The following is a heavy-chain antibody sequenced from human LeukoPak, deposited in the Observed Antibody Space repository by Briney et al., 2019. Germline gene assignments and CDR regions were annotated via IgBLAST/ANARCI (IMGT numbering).Heavy chain of an antibody. Sequence: SETLSLTCAVYGGSFSGYYWSWIRQPPGKGLEWIGEINHSGSTNYNPSLKSRVTISVDTSKNQFSLKLSSVTAADTAVYYCVRGDIYYGSGSYYKGRWFDPWGQGTLVTVSS. J-gene: IGHJ5*02. CDR2: INHSGST. V-gene: IGHV4-34*01. CDR1: GGSFSGYY. CDR3: VRGDIYYGSGSYYKGRWFDP. D-gene: IGHD3-10*01.